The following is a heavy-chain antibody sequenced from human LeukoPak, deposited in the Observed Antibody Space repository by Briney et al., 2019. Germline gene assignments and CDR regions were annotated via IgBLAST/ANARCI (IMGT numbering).Heavy chain of an antibody. CDR3: ARHRLERGPGAFDI. CDR1: GYAFTNYW. CDR2: IYPGDSDT. Sequence: GESLKISCKTSGYAFTNYWIAWVRQLPGKGLEWMGIIYPGDSDTRYSPSFQGQVTISADKSISTAYLQWSSLKASDTAMYYCARHRLERGPGAFDIWGQGTMVTVSS. V-gene: IGHV5-51*01. J-gene: IGHJ3*02. D-gene: IGHD1-1*01.